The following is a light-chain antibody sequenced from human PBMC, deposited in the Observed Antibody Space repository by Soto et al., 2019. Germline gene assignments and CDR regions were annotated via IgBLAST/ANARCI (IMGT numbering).Light chain of an antibody. V-gene: IGLV2-14*03. CDR1: HSDIVNYNY. CDR3: NSYREDHPRFYV. CDR2: DVG. J-gene: IGLJ1*01. Sequence: QSMLTQPASVSGSPGQSITISCTGTHSDIVNYNYVSWYQHLPGKAPKLMIYDVGSRPSGVSSRFSGSKSGNTASLAISGLQAEDEADYYRNSYREDHPRFYVYGTGTKVTVL.